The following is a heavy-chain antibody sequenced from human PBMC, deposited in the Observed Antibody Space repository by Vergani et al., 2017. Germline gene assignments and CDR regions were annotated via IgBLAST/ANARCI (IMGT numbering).Heavy chain of an antibody. CDR1: GFTFSSYS. CDR3: AGLVVTGWYFDL. J-gene: IGHJ2*01. V-gene: IGHV3-21*01. Sequence: EVQLVESGGGLVKPGGSLRLSCAASGFTFSSYSMNWVRQAPGKGLEWVSSISSSSSYIYYADSVKGRFTISRDNAKNSLYLQMNSLRAEDTAVYYWAGLVVTGWYFDLWGRGTLVTVSS. CDR2: ISSSSSYI. D-gene: IGHD2-2*01.